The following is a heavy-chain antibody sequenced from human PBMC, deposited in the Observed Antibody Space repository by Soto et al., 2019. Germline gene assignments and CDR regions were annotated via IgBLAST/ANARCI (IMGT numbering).Heavy chain of an antibody. CDR1: GAAFSGYY. CDR2: IDRSGSA. V-gene: IGHV4-34*01. J-gene: IGHJ4*02. Sequence: SLTCALYGAAFSGYYCSWIRQTPGKGLRWIGQIDRSGSANYNPALKSRVTISVHTSSSQFSLELSSVTAADTAVYYCARGLISGSHYSGGWYYFDSWGQGTQVTVS. D-gene: IGHD1-26*01. CDR3: ARGLISGSHYSGGWYYFDS.